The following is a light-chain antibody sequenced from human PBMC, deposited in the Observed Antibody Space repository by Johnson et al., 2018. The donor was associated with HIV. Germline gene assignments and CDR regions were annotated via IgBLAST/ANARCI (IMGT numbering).Light chain of an antibody. Sequence: SVLTQPPSVSAAPGQKVTISCSGSSYNIGNSYVSWYQQLPGTAPKLLIYENNKRPSGIPDRFSGSKSGTSATLGITGLQTGDEADYYCGTWDSSLYVFVFGSGTKVTVL. CDR3: GTWDSSLYVFV. J-gene: IGLJ1*01. CDR2: ENN. CDR1: SYNIGNSY. V-gene: IGLV1-51*02.